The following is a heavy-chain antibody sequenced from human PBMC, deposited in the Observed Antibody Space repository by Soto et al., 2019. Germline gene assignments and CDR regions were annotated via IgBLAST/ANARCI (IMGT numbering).Heavy chain of an antibody. Sequence: ASVKVSCKASGYTFTSYGISWVRQAPGQGLEWMGWISAYNGNTNYAQKLQGRVTMTTDTSTSTAYMELRSLRSDDTAAYYCARDRAEQWLVRYYYYGMDVWGQGTTVTVSS. CDR2: ISAYNGNT. D-gene: IGHD6-19*01. J-gene: IGHJ6*02. V-gene: IGHV1-18*01. CDR1: GYTFTSYG. CDR3: ARDRAEQWLVRYYYYGMDV.